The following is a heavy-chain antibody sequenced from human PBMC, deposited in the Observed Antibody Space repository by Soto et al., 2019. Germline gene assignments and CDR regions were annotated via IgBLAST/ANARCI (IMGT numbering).Heavy chain of an antibody. V-gene: IGHV4-59*11. CDR3: ARGGGATSYYYYGMDV. Sequence: SETLSLTCTVSGDISGHYLSWIRQPPGKGLEWIGYIHYSGSTHYNPSLMSRVTISLDTSKNQFSLTLTSVIAADTAVYYCARGGGATSYYYYGMDVWGQGTTVTVSS. D-gene: IGHD1-26*01. CDR1: GDISGHY. CDR2: IHYSGST. J-gene: IGHJ6*02.